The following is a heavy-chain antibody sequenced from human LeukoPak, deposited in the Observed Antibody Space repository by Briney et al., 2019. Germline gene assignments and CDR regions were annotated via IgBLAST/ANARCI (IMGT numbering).Heavy chain of an antibody. CDR1: GFTFSSYE. CDR2: ISSSGSTI. Sequence: GGSLRLSCAASGFTFSSYEMNWVRQAPGKGLEWVSYISSSGSTIYYADSVKGRFTISRDNAKNSLYLQMNSLRAEDTAVYYCARVLLWFGEPNMDVWGKGTTVTISS. CDR3: ARVLLWFGEPNMDV. V-gene: IGHV3-48*03. J-gene: IGHJ6*03. D-gene: IGHD3-10*01.